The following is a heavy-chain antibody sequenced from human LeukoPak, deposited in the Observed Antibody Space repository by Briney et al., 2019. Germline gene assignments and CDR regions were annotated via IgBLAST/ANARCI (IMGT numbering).Heavy chain of an antibody. J-gene: IGHJ6*02. CDR2: VTGSGTYT. CDR3: ARGTSSVGGLDV. Sequence: GGSLRLSCAASRFTFSDYCMSWIRQAPGKGLEWLSYVTGSGTYTNYADSVKGRFTISRDNAENSLFLQMNSLRAEDTAVYYCARGTSSVGGLDVWGQGTTVTVSS. V-gene: IGHV3-11*06. CDR1: RFTFSDYC. D-gene: IGHD6-6*01.